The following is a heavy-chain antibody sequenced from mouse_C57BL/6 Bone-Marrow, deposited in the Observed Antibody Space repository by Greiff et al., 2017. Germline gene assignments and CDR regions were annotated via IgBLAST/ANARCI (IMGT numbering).Heavy chain of an antibody. V-gene: IGHV1-76*01. CDR3: ARSSWFAY. CDR1: GYTFTDYY. J-gene: IGHJ3*01. CDR2: IYPGSGNT. Sequence: LVESGAELVRPGASVKLSCKASGYTFTDYYINWVKQRPGQGLEWIARIYPGSGNTYYNEKFKGKATLTAEKSSSTAYMQLSSLTSEDSAVYFCARSSWFAYWGQGTLVTVSA.